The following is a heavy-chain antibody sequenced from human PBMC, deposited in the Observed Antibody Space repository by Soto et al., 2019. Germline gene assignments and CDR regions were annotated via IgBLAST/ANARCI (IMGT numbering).Heavy chain of an antibody. CDR1: GYTFTSYG. CDR2: ISAYNGNT. D-gene: IGHD6-13*01. Sequence: ASVKVSCKASGYTFTSYGISWVRQAPGQGLEWMGWISAYNGNTNYAQKLQGRVTMTADTSTSTAYMELRSLRSDDTAVYYCARDTSSSWPWPPDYWGLGTLVTVSS. CDR3: ARDTSSSWPWPPDY. J-gene: IGHJ4*01. V-gene: IGHV1-18*01.